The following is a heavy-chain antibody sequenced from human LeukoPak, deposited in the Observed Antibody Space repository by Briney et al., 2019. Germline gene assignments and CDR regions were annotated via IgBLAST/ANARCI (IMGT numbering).Heavy chain of an antibody. CDR3: AKSAYYDASGYYREYYFDY. J-gene: IGHJ4*02. D-gene: IGHD3-22*01. CDR2: ISGSGGST. V-gene: IGHV3-23*01. CDR1: GFSFSNYA. Sequence: GGSLRLSCVSSGFSFSNYAMSWVRQAPGKGLEWVSSISGSGGSTHYADSVKGRFTISRDKTKNTLYLQMNSLRAEDTAVYYRAKSAYYDASGYYREYYFDYWGQGTLVTVSS.